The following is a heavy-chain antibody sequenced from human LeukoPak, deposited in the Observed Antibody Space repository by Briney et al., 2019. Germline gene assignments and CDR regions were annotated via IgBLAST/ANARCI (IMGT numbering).Heavy chain of an antibody. CDR1: GFTFSSYG. Sequence: GGSLRLSCAASGFTFSSYGMHWVRQTPGKGLEWVAFIWNDGSNKIYADSVKGRFTISRDSSDNTLYLQMSSLRAEDTVLYYCARDGPHYDIDYWGQGTLVTVSS. CDR2: IWNDGSNK. D-gene: IGHD3-9*01. V-gene: IGHV3-33*01. J-gene: IGHJ4*02. CDR3: ARDGPHYDIDY.